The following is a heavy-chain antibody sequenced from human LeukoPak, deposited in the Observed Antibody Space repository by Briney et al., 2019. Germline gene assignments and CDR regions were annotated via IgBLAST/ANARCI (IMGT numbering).Heavy chain of an antibody. Sequence: GASVKVSCKASGGTFSSYAISWVRQAPGQGLEWMGGIIPIFGTANYAQKFQGRVTITADKSTSTAYMELSSLRSEDTAVYYCARNTETTVTTVSHYYYMDVWGKGTTVTVSS. CDR2: IIPIFGTA. V-gene: IGHV1-69*06. CDR3: ARNTETTVTTVSHYYYMDV. CDR1: GGTFSSYA. D-gene: IGHD4-17*01. J-gene: IGHJ6*03.